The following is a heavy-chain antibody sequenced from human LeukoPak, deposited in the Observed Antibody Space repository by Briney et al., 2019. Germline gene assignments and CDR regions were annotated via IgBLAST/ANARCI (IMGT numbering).Heavy chain of an antibody. D-gene: IGHD6-19*01. CDR2: IYYSGST. CDR1: GGSISSYY. CDR3: ARANLPVAGVVHFDY. V-gene: IGHV4-59*08. Sequence: ASETLSLTCTVSGGSISSYYWSWIRQPPGKGLEWIGYIYYSGSTNYNPSLKSRVTISVDTSKNQFSLKLSSVTAADTAVCYCARANLPVAGVVHFDYWGQGTLVTVSS. J-gene: IGHJ4*02.